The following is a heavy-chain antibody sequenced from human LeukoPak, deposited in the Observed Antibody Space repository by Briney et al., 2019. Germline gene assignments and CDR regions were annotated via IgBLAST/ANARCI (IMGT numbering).Heavy chain of an antibody. CDR1: GFTFSSYG. CDR2: ISHDGSNK. V-gene: IGHV3-30*03. J-gene: IGHJ4*02. CDR3: ARRGGSYFDY. D-gene: IGHD1-26*01. Sequence: GRSLRLSCAASGFTFSSYGMHWVRQAPGKGLEWVAFISHDGSNKYYSDSVKGRFTIPRENSKNTLYLQMNSLRVEDTAVYYCARRGGSYFDYWGQGTLVTVSS.